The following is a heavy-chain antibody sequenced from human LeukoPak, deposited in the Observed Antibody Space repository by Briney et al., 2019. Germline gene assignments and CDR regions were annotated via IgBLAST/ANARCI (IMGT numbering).Heavy chain of an antibody. CDR3: ARDFGRWFIDY. V-gene: IGHV3-48*03. CDR2: IRSTSNTI. Sequence: GGSLRLSCAASGFAFSSYEMNWVRQAPGKVLEWVSYIRSTSNTIYYADSVKGRFTISRDNAKNSLYLQMNSLRAEDTAVYYCARDFGRWFIDYWGQGTLVTVSS. D-gene: IGHD4-23*01. J-gene: IGHJ4*02. CDR1: GFAFSSYE.